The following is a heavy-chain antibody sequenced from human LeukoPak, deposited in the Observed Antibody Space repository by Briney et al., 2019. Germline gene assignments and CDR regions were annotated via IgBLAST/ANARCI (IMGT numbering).Heavy chain of an antibody. Sequence: GGSLRLSCAASGLTVSSNYMSWVRQAPGKGLEWVSVIYSGGSTYYADSVKGRFTISRDNSKNTLYLQMSSLRAEDTAVYYCARDPSPYYYDGKDAFDIWGQGTMVTVSS. V-gene: IGHV3-53*01. CDR2: IYSGGST. CDR1: GLTVSSNY. CDR3: ARDPSPYYYDGKDAFDI. J-gene: IGHJ3*02. D-gene: IGHD3-22*01.